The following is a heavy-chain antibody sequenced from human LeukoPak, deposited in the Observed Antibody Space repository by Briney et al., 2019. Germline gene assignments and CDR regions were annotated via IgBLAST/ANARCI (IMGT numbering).Heavy chain of an antibody. CDR3: ARLPRDMITFGGGIGFDY. Sequence: GGSLRLSCAASGFTFSSYSMNWVRQAPGKGLEWVSYISTSSSTIYYADSVKGRFTISRDNAKNSLYLQMNSLRDEDTAVYYCARLPRDMITFGGGIGFDYWGQGTLVTVSS. CDR1: GFTFSSYS. V-gene: IGHV3-48*02. CDR2: ISTSSSTI. J-gene: IGHJ4*02. D-gene: IGHD3-16*02.